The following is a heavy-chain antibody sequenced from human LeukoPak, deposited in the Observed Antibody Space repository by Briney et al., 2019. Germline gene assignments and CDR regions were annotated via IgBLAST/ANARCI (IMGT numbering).Heavy chain of an antibody. CDR1: GASISSFY. CDR3: ARAGPRANFRRDIQRGWFDP. J-gene: IGHJ5*02. Sequence: PSETLSLTCTVSGASISSFYWSWIRQPPGKGLEWIGYIYYTGSTKYNPSLQSRVTISVDTSKNQFSLQLSSVTTADTAVYYCARAGPRANFRRDIQRGWFDPWGQGTLVTVSS. CDR2: IYYTGST. V-gene: IGHV4-59*01. D-gene: IGHD1-7*01.